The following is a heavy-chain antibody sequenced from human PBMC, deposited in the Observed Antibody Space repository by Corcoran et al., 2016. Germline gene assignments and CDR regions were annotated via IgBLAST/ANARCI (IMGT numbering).Heavy chain of an antibody. J-gene: IGHJ6*02. V-gene: IGHV3-30*18. CDR2: ISYDGSNK. Sequence: QVQLVESGGGVVQPGRSLRLSCTASGFTFSSYGMHWVRQAPGKGLEWVAVISYDGSNKYYADSVKGRFTISRDNSKNTLYLQMNSRRAEDTAVYYCAKVVPAATNYYYYYGMDVWGQGTTVTVSS. D-gene: IGHD2-2*01. CDR1: GFTFSSYG. CDR3: AKVVPAATNYYYYYGMDV.